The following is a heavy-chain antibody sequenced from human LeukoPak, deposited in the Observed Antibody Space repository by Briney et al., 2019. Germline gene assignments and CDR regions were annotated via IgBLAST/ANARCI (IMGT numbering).Heavy chain of an antibody. J-gene: IGHJ3*02. CDR1: GGTFSSYA. V-gene: IGHV1-69*06. D-gene: IGHD2-21*02. CDR2: IIPIFGTA. CDR3: ARDTQGVTYCGGDCYSGAFDI. Sequence: GASVKVSCKASGGTFSSYAISWVRQAPGQGLEWMGGIIPIFGTANYAQKFQGRVTITADKSTSTAYMELSSLRSEDTAVYYCARDTQGVTYCGGDCYSGAFDIWGQGTMVTVSS.